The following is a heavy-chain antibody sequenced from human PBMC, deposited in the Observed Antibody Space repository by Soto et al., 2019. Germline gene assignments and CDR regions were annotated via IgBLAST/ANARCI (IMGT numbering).Heavy chain of an antibody. V-gene: IGHV3-33*01. CDR3: ARDNCSGGSCYATDGMDV. CDR2: IWYDGSNK. D-gene: IGHD2-15*01. Sequence: GGSLRLSCAASGFTFSSYGMHWVRQAPGKGLEWVAVIWYDGSNKYYADSVKGRFTISRDNSKNTLYLQMNSLRAEDTAVYYCARDNCSGGSCYATDGMDVWGQGTTVTVSS. CDR1: GFTFSSYG. J-gene: IGHJ6*02.